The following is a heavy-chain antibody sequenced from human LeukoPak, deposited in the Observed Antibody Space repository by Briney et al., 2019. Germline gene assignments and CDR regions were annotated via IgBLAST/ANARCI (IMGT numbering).Heavy chain of an antibody. CDR2: IYHSGST. Sequence: PSETLSLTCAVSGGSISSGGYSWSWIRQPPGKGLEWIGYIYHSGSTYYNPSLKSRVTISVDRSKNQFSLKLSSVTAADTAVYYCARAGGYCSSTSCPHPLYHYYYGMDVWGQGTTVTVSS. J-gene: IGHJ6*02. CDR3: ARAGGYCSSTSCPHPLYHYYYGMDV. D-gene: IGHD2-2*01. V-gene: IGHV4-30-2*01. CDR1: GGSISSGGYS.